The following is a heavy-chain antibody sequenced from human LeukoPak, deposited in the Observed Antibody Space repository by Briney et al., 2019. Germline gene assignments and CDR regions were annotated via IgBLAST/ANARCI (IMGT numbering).Heavy chain of an antibody. Sequence: PGGSLRLSCAASGFIFSSYAVHWVRQAPGKGLEWVTVISYDGNKKYYTNSVKGRFTISRDQSKNTLYLQMNSLRAEDTAVYYCARDRGGSCSGGSRYELDFWGQGTLVTVSS. V-gene: IGHV3-30-3*01. CDR1: GFIFSSYA. CDR3: ARDRGGSCSGGSRYELDF. J-gene: IGHJ4*02. D-gene: IGHD2-15*01. CDR2: ISYDGNKK.